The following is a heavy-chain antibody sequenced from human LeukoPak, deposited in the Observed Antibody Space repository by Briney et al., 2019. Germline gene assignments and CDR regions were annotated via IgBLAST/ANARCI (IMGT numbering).Heavy chain of an antibody. J-gene: IGHJ4*02. CDR1: GFTFSSYA. Sequence: GGSLRLSCAASGFTFSSYAMSWVRQAPGKGLEWVSAISGSGGSTYSADSVKGRSTISRDNSKNTLYLQMNSLRAEDTAVYYCAKRPKVAATGSGYFDYWGQGTLVTVSS. D-gene: IGHD2-15*01. CDR2: ISGSGGST. V-gene: IGHV3-23*01. CDR3: AKRPKVAATGSGYFDY.